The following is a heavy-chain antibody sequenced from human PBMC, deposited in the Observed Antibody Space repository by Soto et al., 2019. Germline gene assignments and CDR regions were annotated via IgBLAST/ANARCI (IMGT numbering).Heavy chain of an antibody. D-gene: IGHD4-17*01. Sequence: GGSLRLSCSASGFTFSSYAMHWVRQAPGKGLEYVSAISSNGGSTYYADSVKGRFTISRDNSKNTLYLQMSSLRAEDTAVYYCVNNPHTVTTWYFQHWGQGTLVTVSS. CDR2: ISSNGGST. CDR1: GFTFSSYA. CDR3: VNNPHTVTTWYFQH. J-gene: IGHJ1*01. V-gene: IGHV3-64D*08.